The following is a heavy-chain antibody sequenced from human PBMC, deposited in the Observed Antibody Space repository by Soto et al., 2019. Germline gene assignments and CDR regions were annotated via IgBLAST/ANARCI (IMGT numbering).Heavy chain of an antibody. J-gene: IGHJ4*02. CDR2: ISSTTNYI. V-gene: IGHV3-21*06. CDR3: ARESEDLTSNFDY. CDR1: GVTFTRSS. Sequence: GGSLRLSCAASGVTFTRSSMNWVRQAPGKELEWVSSISSTTNYIYYGDSMKGRFTISRDNAKNSLYLEMNSLRAEYSAVYYCARESEDLTSNFDYWGQGTLVTVS.